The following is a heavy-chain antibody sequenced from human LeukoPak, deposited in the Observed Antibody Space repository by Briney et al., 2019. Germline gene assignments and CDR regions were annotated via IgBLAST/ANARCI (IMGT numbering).Heavy chain of an antibody. D-gene: IGHD3-22*01. Sequence: GGSLRLSCAASGFTFSSFAMSWVRQAPGKGLEWVSAISGSGGSTYHADSVKGRFTISRDNSKNTLYLQMNSLRAEDTAVYYCAKDPSAPICFHDSSGYPCSWGQGTLVTVSS. CDR3: AKDPSAPICFHDSSGYPCS. V-gene: IGHV3-23*01. CDR2: ISGSGGST. J-gene: IGHJ4*02. CDR1: GFTFSSFA.